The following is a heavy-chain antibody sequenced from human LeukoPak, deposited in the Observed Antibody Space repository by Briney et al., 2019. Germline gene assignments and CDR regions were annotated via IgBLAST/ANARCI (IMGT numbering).Heavy chain of an antibody. V-gene: IGHV1-8*02. CDR2: MNPNSGNT. CDR3: ARGRKWGNWFDP. Sequence: ASVKVSCKASGYTFTSYDINWVRQATGQGLEWMGWMNPNSGNTGYAQKFQGRVTMTRNTSISTAYMELSSLRSEDTAVYYCARGRKWGNWFDPWGQGTLVTVSS. CDR1: GYTFTSYD. J-gene: IGHJ5*02. D-gene: IGHD7-27*01.